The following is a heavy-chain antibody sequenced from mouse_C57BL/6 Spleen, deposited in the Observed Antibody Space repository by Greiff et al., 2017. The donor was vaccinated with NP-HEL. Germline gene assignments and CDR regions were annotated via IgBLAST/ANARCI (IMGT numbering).Heavy chain of an antibody. V-gene: IGHV1-26*01. Sequence: EVKLQESGPELVKPGASVKISCKASGYTFTDYYMNWVKQSHGKSLEWIGDINPNNGGTSYNQKFKGKATLTVDKSSSTAYMELRSLTSEDSAVYYCARPPRFITTVVADYWGQGTTLTVSS. CDR3: ARPPRFITTVVADY. D-gene: IGHD1-1*01. J-gene: IGHJ2*01. CDR1: GYTFTDYY. CDR2: INPNNGGT.